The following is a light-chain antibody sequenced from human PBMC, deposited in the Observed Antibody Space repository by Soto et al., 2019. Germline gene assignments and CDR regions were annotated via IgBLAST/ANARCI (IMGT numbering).Light chain of an antibody. V-gene: IGLV2-14*01. CDR3: SSYTSSSTQV. CDR2: EVS. CDR1: SSDVGGYNY. J-gene: IGLJ3*02. Sequence: QSVLTQPASVSGSPGQSITISCTGTSSDVGGYNYVSWYQQHPGKAPKLIISEVSNRPSGVSNRFSGSKSGNTASLTISGLQAEDEADYYCSSYTSSSTQVFGGGTQLTVL.